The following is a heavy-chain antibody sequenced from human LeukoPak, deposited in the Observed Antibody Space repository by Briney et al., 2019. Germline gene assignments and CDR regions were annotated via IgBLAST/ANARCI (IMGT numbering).Heavy chain of an antibody. D-gene: IGHD6-19*01. CDR2: IYPGDSDT. CDR3: ARRSSSGWGDLDY. Sequence: GESLKISCKGSGYSFTSYWIGWVRQMPGKGLEWMGIIYPGDSDTSYSPSFQDHVSISADTSITTAYLQWSNLKASDSAIYYCARRSSSGWGDLDYWGQGTLVTVSS. CDR1: GYSFTSYW. J-gene: IGHJ4*02. V-gene: IGHV5-51*01.